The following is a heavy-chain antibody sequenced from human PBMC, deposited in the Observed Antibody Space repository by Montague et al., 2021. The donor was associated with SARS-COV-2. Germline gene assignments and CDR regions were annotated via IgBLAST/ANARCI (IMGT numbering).Heavy chain of an antibody. CDR2: INHSGST. V-gene: IGHV4-34*01. CDR1: GGSFSGYY. D-gene: IGHD2-2*01. CDR3: TREGYQVLWSDYYYYGMDV. J-gene: IGHJ6*02. Sequence: SETLSLTCAVYGGSFSGYYWSWIRLPPGKGLEWIGEINHSGSTNYNPSLKSRVTISVDTSKNQFSLKLSSVTAADTAVYYCTREGYQVLWSDYYYYGMDVWGQGTTVTVSS.